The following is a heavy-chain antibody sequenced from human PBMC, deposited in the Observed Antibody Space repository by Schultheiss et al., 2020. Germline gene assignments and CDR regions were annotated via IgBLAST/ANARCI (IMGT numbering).Heavy chain of an antibody. V-gene: IGHV3-23*01. CDR2: ISGDGAST. Sequence: GSLKISCAASGFTFDDYAMHWVRQAPGKGLEWVSSISGDGASTYYADSVKGRFTISRDNSKNSLYLQMNSLRAEDTAVYYCAREADYGDYDVYYGMDVWGQGTTVTVSS. D-gene: IGHD4-17*01. CDR1: GFTFDDYA. J-gene: IGHJ6*02. CDR3: AREADYGDYDVYYGMDV.